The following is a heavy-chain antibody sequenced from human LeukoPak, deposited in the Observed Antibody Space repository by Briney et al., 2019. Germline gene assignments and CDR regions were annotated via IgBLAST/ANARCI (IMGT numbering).Heavy chain of an antibody. Sequence: SETLSLTCTVSGGSISSYYWSWIRQPPGKGLEWIGYIYNSGSTQYNPSLKGRVSISVDTSKKQFSLRLNSVTAADTAVYYCAREPDRGDYGLDVWGQGTMVTVSS. CDR2: IYNSGST. J-gene: IGHJ3*01. CDR3: AREPDRGDYGLDV. V-gene: IGHV4-59*01. D-gene: IGHD4-17*01. CDR1: GGSISSYY.